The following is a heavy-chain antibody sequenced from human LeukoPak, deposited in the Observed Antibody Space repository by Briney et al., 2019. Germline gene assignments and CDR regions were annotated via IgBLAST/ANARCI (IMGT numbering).Heavy chain of an antibody. CDR2: IYGGGTT. CDR1: GFTVSSSY. Sequence: GGSLRLSCTGSGFTVSSSYMSWVRQTPGKGLEWVSGIYGGGTTYYADSVKGRVTISRDSSKNTLYLQMNSLRAEDTAVYYCARDRRDGYCLGHWGQGTLVTVSS. D-gene: IGHD5-24*01. V-gene: IGHV3-66*01. J-gene: IGHJ4*02. CDR3: ARDRRDGYCLGH.